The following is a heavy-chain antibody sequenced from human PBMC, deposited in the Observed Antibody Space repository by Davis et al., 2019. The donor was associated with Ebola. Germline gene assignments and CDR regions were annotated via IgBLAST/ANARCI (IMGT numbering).Heavy chain of an antibody. CDR3: ARSEIIRFLEWLLYFNY. V-gene: IGHV1-3*01. D-gene: IGHD3-3*01. CDR1: GYTFTNYA. J-gene: IGHJ4*02. CDR2: INAGSGNT. Sequence: ASVKVSCKTSGYTFTNYAIHWVRQAPGQSLEWMGWINAGSGNTKYSQKLQGRVAITRDTSASTAYMELSSLRSEDTAVYYCARSEIIRFLEWLLYFNYWGQGTLVTVSS.